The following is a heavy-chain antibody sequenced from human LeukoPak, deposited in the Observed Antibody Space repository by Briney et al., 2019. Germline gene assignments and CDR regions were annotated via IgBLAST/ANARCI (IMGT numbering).Heavy chain of an antibody. D-gene: IGHD2-15*01. V-gene: IGHV4-39*01. J-gene: IGHJ4*02. CDR3: ARTRKYCSGPYCYSNYFDY. CDR2: VYYTGGT. Sequence: SETLSLTCTVSLDSISSSAYYWGWVRQPPGKGLEWIGAVYYTGGTYYNPALKSRVTMSVDTSRNQFSLKMTSVTAADTAMYFCARTRKYCSGPYCYSNYFDYWGQGIVVAVSS. CDR1: LDSISSSAYY.